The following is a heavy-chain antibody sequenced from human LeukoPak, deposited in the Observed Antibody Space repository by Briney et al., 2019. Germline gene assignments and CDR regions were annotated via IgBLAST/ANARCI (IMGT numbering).Heavy chain of an antibody. CDR3: AKDYYYDSSGYYVDAFDI. D-gene: IGHD3-22*01. Sequence: GGSLRLSCAASGFTFSSYSMNWVRQAPGKGLEWVSSISSSSSYIYYADSVKGRFTISSDNAKNSLYLQMNSLRAEDTALYYCAKDYYYDSSGYYVDAFDIWGQGTMVTVSS. CDR2: ISSSSSYI. J-gene: IGHJ3*02. V-gene: IGHV3-21*04. CDR1: GFTFSSYS.